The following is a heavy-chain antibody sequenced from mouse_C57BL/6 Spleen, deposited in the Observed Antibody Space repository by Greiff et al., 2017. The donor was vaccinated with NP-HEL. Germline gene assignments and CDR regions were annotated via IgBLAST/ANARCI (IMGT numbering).Heavy chain of an antibody. CDR2: ISSGGDYI. CDR1: GFTFSSYA. Sequence: EVMLVESGEGLVKPGGSLKLSCAASGFTFSSYAMSWVRQTPEKRLEWVAYISSGGDYIYYADTVKGRFTISRDNARNTLYLQMSSLKSEDTAMYYCTRDRGIYYYHFDYWGQGTTLTVSS. CDR3: TRDRGIYYYHFDY. D-gene: IGHD1-1*01. J-gene: IGHJ2*01. V-gene: IGHV5-9-1*02.